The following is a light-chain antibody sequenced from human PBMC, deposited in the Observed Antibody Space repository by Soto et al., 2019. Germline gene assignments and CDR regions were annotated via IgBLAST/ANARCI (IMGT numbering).Light chain of an antibody. CDR1: QSVSSGY. CDR3: QQYGTSPQT. Sequence: EIVLTQSPATLSLSPGDGATLSCRASQSVSSGYLAWYQQKPGQAPRLLIYGTSSRATGIPDRFSGSGSGTDFTLTISRLEPEDFAVYYCQQYGTSPQTFGQGTKVDIK. CDR2: GTS. V-gene: IGKV3-20*01. J-gene: IGKJ1*01.